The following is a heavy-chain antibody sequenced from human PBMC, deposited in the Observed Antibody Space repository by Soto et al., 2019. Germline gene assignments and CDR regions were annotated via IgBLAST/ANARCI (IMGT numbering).Heavy chain of an antibody. CDR1: GFVFSNYA. J-gene: IGHJ6*02. D-gene: IGHD3-3*02. CDR2: MSGSGGST. V-gene: IGHV3-23*01. Sequence: EVQLLESGGGLVQPGESLRLSCAASGFVFSNYAMNWVRQAPGKGPEWVSVMSGSGGSTFYADSVRGRFTTSRDTSKHTVYLQMDRLRVEDTAIYYCVKDLGYSLFAMGGGMDVWGRGTTVTVSS. CDR3: VKDLGYSLFAMGGGMDV.